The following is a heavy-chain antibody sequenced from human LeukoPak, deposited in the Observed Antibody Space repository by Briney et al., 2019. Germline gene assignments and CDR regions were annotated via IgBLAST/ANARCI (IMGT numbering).Heavy chain of an antibody. CDR2: INTNSGGT. D-gene: IGHD3-22*01. CDR1: GYTFTGYY. J-gene: IGHJ4*02. V-gene: IGHV1-2*02. Sequence: ASVKVSCKASGYTFTGYYMHWVRQAPGQGLEWMGWINTNSGGTNYAQKFQGRVTMTRDTSISTAYMELSRLRSDDTAVYYCARDALNYYDSSGYFYWGQGTLVTVSS. CDR3: ARDALNYYDSSGYFY.